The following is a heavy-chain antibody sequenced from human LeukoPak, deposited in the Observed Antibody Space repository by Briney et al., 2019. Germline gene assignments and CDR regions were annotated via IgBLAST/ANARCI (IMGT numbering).Heavy chain of an antibody. CDR1: GVSISSGSNY. J-gene: IGHJ4*02. CDR3: ARGSGDSSGYYPIVDY. Sequence: SETLSLTCSVSGVSISSGSNYWGWIRQPPGKTLEWIGSIYSRGNTYYNPSLKSRVIILIDTAKNHFSLNLSSVTAADTAVYYCARGSGDSSGYYPIVDYWGQGTLVTVSS. D-gene: IGHD3-22*01. V-gene: IGHV4-39*07. CDR2: IYSRGNT.